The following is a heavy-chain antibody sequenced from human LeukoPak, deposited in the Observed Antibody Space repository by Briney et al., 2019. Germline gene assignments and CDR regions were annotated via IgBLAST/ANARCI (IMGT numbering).Heavy chain of an antibody. CDR3: TTLRTTTISTPAYWYFDL. J-gene: IGHJ2*01. CDR2: IKSKTDDGAA. CDR1: GFTFRSFW. D-gene: IGHD4-11*01. Sequence: GGSLRLSCSGFGFTFRSFWMGWVRQAPGKGLEWVGRIKSKTDDGAADYAAPVKGRFTISRDDSKNTLYLQMNSLKTDDTAVYYCTTLRTTTISTPAYWYFDLWGRGTLVTVSS. V-gene: IGHV3-15*01.